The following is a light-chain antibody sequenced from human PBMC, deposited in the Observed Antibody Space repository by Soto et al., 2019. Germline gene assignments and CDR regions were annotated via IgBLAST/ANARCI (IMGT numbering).Light chain of an antibody. CDR3: QQYNSYSPT. V-gene: IGKV1-5*01. J-gene: IGKJ1*01. CDR2: DAS. Sequence: DIQMTQSPSSLSASVGDTVTITCWASQSVSTWLAWYQQKPGKAPKLLIYDASKLESGVPSRFSGSGSGTDLTLTISGLQAGDSATYYCQQYNSYSPTFGQGTTVEV. CDR1: QSVSTW.